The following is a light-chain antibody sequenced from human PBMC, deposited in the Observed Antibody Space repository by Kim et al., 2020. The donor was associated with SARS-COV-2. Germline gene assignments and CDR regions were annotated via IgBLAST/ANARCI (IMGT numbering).Light chain of an antibody. J-gene: IGKJ4*01. V-gene: IGKV1-27*01. CDR2: AAS. CDR3: QNYNSVPLT. Sequence: ASVGNRVTITCRASQGISNYVAWYQQKPGKVPNLMMYAASTLQSGVASRCSGSGAGTDFNLTISSLQPEDVATYYCQNYNSVPLTFGGGTKVEIK. CDR1: QGISNY.